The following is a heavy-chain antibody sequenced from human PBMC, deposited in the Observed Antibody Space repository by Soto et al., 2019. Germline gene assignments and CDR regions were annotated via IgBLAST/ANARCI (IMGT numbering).Heavy chain of an antibody. Sequence: QITLKESGPTLVKPTQTLTLTCTFSGFSLSTSGVGVGWIRQPPGKALEWLALIYWDDDKRYSPSLKSRLTITTDTSKNQVVLTMTNMDPVDTATYYCAHSIRYFDWLFPPRFDYWGQGTLVTVSS. CDR3: AHSIRYFDWLFPPRFDY. D-gene: IGHD3-9*01. J-gene: IGHJ4*02. CDR1: GFSLSTSGVG. V-gene: IGHV2-5*02. CDR2: IYWDDDK.